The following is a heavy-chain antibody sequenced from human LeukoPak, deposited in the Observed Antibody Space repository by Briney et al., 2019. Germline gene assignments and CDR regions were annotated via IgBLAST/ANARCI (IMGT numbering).Heavy chain of an antibody. CDR2: ISGSGDST. V-gene: IGHV3-23*01. CDR3: AKGRLPVYGVWFDP. CDR1: GFTFSYFA. J-gene: IGHJ5*02. D-gene: IGHD3-10*01. Sequence: GGSLRLSCAASGFTFSYFAMSWVRQAPGKGLEWVSAISGSGDSTYYADSVKGRFTISRDNSKNTLYLQMNSLRAEDTAVYYCAKGRLPVYGVWFDPWGQGTLVTVSS.